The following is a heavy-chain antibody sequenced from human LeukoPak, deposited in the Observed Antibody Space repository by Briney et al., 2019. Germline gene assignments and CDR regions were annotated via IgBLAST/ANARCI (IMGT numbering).Heavy chain of an antibody. V-gene: IGHV3-21*01. D-gene: IGHD2-15*01. J-gene: IGHJ4*02. CDR3: ASVPYCSGGSCHFDY. CDR2: ISSSSSYI. Sequence: GGSLRPSCAASGFTFSSYSMNWVRQAPGKGLEWVSSISSSSSYIYYADSVKGRFTISRDNAKNSLYLQMNSLRAEDTAVYYCASVPYCSGGSCHFDYWGQGTLVTVSS. CDR1: GFTFSSYS.